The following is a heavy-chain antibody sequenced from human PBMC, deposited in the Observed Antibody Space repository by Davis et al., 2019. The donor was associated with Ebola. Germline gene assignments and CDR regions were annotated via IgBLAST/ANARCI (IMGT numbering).Heavy chain of an antibody. Sequence: SETLSLTCTVSGGSISSAADYWSWIRLHPGKGLEWIGYIRHSGTTFYNPSLKSRVTISEDTSKNEFSLKLSAVTAADTAVYYCARQGYYDSSGYYSRYFDLWGRGTLVSVSS. D-gene: IGHD3-22*01. V-gene: IGHV4-31*03. CDR1: GGSISSAADY. CDR2: IRHSGTT. CDR3: ARQGYYDSSGYYSRYFDL. J-gene: IGHJ2*01.